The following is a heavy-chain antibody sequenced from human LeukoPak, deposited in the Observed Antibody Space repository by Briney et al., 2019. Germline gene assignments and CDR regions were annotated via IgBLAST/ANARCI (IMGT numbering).Heavy chain of an antibody. Sequence: GGSLRLSCAASGFTFSSYAMSWVRQAPGKGLEWVSAISGSGGSTYYADSVKGRFTISRDNSKNTLYLQMNSLRAEDTAVYYCGGLRGGAHFDYWGQGALVTVSS. J-gene: IGHJ4*02. CDR3: GGLRGGAHFDY. CDR1: GFTFSSYA. V-gene: IGHV3-23*01. CDR2: ISGSGGST. D-gene: IGHD3-10*01.